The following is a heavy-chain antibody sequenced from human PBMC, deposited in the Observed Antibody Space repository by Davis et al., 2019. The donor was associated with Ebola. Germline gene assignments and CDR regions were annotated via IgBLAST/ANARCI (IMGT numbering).Heavy chain of an antibody. J-gene: IGHJ3*02. CDR3: VKDTSNFWFDI. V-gene: IGHV3-23*01. Sequence: GESLKISCSASGFIFSSYVMSWVRQAPGKGLEWVSTLGTSADTYYADSVKGRFTISRDNSKNTLYLQMNGLRLKDNDIYFFVKDTSNFWFDIWGQGTMVPVSS. D-gene: IGHD3-3*02. CDR2: LGTSADT. CDR1: GFIFSSYV.